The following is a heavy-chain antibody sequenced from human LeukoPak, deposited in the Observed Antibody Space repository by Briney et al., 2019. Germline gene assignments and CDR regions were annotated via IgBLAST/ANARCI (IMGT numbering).Heavy chain of an antibody. J-gene: IGHJ4*02. CDR3: ARGRTMVRGVIRKSYYFDY. V-gene: IGHV1-69*05. CDR1: GGTFSSYA. CDR2: IIPIFGTA. Sequence: SVKVSCKASGGTFSSYAISWVRQAPGQGLEWMGRIIPIFGTANYAQKFQGRVTITTDESTSTAYMELSSLRSEDTAVYYCARGRTMVRGVIRKSYYFDYWGQGTLVTVSS. D-gene: IGHD3-10*01.